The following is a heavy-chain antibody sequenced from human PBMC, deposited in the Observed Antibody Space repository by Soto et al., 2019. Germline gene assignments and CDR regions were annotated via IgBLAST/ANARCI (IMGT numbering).Heavy chain of an antibody. CDR2: IGGRGGST. CDR3: AKDGYGDRPYYFDY. D-gene: IGHD4-17*01. Sequence: EVQLLESGGGLVQPGGSLRLSCAASGFTFSTYALNWVRQAPGKGLEWVSAIGGRGGSTYFADSVKGRFSISRDSSKNTLYRQMNSLRAEDTAVYYCAKDGYGDRPYYFDYWGQGPLVTVSS. V-gene: IGHV3-23*01. J-gene: IGHJ4*02. CDR1: GFTFSTYA.